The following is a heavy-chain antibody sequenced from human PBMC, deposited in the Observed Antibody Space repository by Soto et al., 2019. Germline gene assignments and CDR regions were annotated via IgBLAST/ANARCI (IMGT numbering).Heavy chain of an antibody. Sequence: QVQLVESGGGLVKPGGSLRLSCAASGFTFSGYNMSWIRQPPGKGLEWVSYITSSGSNTFDAESVKGRFTISRDNTMNLLYLQMNSLSAEDTAVYYCAIRGTISSAHHFDHWGQGTLVTVSS. D-gene: IGHD6-6*01. CDR2: ITSSGSNT. J-gene: IGHJ4*02. CDR3: AIRGTISSAHHFDH. CDR1: GFTFSGYN. V-gene: IGHV3-11*01.